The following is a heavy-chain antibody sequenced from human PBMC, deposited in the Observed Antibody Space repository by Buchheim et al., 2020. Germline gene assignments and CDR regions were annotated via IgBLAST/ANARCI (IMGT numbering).Heavy chain of an antibody. V-gene: IGHV3-30*03. J-gene: IGHJ4*02. Sequence: QGQLVESGGGEVQPERSLRLSCVASGSTFSSFGMHWVRQAPGEGLQWVSAVSHDGVNKYYADSVKGRFTISRDNAKNTLYLQMNSLRPEDTALYYCARGFSSGWFDYWGQGT. D-gene: IGHD6-19*01. CDR2: VSHDGVNK. CDR3: ARGFSSGWFDY. CDR1: GSTFSSFG.